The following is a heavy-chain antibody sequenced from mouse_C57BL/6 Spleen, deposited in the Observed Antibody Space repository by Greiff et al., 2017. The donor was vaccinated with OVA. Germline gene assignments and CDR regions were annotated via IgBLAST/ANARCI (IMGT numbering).Heavy chain of an antibody. J-gene: IGHJ3*01. Sequence: QVQLQQPGAELVRPGSSVKLSCKASGYTFTSYWMHWVKQSPVQGLEWIGNIDPSDSEPHYNQKFKNKATLTVDKSSSTAYMQLSSLTSEDAAVYYCARDGNCERLAWFAYWGQGTLVTVSA. D-gene: IGHD2-1*01. CDR2: IDPSDSEP. V-gene: IGHV1-52*01. CDR1: GYTFTSYW. CDR3: ARDGNCERLAWFAY.